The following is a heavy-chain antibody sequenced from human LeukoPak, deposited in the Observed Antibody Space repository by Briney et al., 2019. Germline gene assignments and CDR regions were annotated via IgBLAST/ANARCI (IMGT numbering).Heavy chain of an antibody. J-gene: IGHJ4*02. Sequence: ASVKVSCKASGYTFTGYYMHWVRQAPGQGLEWMGWINPNSGGTNYAQKFQGRVTMTRDTSISTAYMELSRLRSDDTAMYYCASIAAAGTTADIDYWGQGTLVTVSS. CDR1: GYTFTGYY. V-gene: IGHV1-2*02. D-gene: IGHD6-13*01. CDR3: ASIAAAGTTADIDY. CDR2: INPNSGGT.